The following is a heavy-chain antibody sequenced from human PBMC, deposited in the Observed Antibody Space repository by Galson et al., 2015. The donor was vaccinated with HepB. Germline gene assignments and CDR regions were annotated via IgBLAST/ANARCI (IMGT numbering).Heavy chain of an antibody. CDR1: RFTFSRYD. CDR3: ATRKTEHFDF. Sequence: SLRLSCAASRFTFSRYDMNWVRQAPGKGLEWVSTIDRTTTDTHYADSVKGRFTISRDNSMNTFYLQMNSLRAEDTAVYYCATRKTEHFDFWGQGTLVTVSS. V-gene: IGHV3-23*01. CDR2: IDRTTTDT. J-gene: IGHJ4*02.